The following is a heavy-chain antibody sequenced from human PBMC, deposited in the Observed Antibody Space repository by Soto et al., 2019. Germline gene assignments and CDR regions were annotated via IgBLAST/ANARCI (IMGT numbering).Heavy chain of an antibody. CDR2: ISYHGREI. J-gene: IGHJ4*01. D-gene: IGHD6-19*01. CDR1: GFSFGSYA. CDR3: ARDPMAVTGSFVDW. Sequence: GSLRLSCEVSGFSFGSYAFHWVRQAPGKGLEWLSVISYHGREIYYADSVKDRFTISRDNFKKTVYLQMNSLRSDDTALYYCARDPMAVTGSFVDWWGQGTLVTVSS. V-gene: IGHV3-30-3*01.